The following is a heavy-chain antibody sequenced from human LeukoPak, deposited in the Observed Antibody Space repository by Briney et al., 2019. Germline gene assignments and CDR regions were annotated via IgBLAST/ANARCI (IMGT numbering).Heavy chain of an antibody. CDR3: ARGRYCSSTSCPVDY. CDR1: RGTFSSYA. V-gene: IGHV1-69*05. Sequence: ASVKVSCKASRGTFSSYAISWVRQAPGQGLEWMGGIIPIFGTANYAQKFQGRVTITTDESTSTAYMELSSLRSEDTAVYYCARGRYCSSTSCPVDYWGQGTLVTVDS. D-gene: IGHD2-2*01. J-gene: IGHJ4*02. CDR2: IIPIFGTA.